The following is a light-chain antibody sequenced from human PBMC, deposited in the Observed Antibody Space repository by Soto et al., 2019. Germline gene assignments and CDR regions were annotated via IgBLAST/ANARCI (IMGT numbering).Light chain of an antibody. CDR3: QQFHNWPRT. Sequence: EIVMTQSPSTMSVSPGERATLSCRASQSMGSNVAWYQQKPGQAPRLLIYGASTRAAGIPARFSGSGSGTEFTLTITSLQSEDFAVYYCQQFHNWPRTFGQRTKVDI. CDR1: QSMGSN. J-gene: IGKJ1*01. CDR2: GAS. V-gene: IGKV3-15*01.